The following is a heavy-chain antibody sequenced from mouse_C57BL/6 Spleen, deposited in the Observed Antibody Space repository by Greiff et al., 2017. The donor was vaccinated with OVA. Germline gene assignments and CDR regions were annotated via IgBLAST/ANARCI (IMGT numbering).Heavy chain of an antibody. CDR3: TPRVLLREGAMDY. D-gene: IGHD1-1*01. CDR1: GFNIKDDY. Sequence: EVQVEESGAELVRPGASVKLSCTASGFNIKDDYMHWVKQRPEQGLEWIGWIDPANGDTEYASKFQGKATITADTSSNTAYLQLSSLTSEDTAVYYCTPRVLLREGAMDYWGQGTSVTVSS. V-gene: IGHV14-4*01. J-gene: IGHJ4*01. CDR2: IDPANGDT.